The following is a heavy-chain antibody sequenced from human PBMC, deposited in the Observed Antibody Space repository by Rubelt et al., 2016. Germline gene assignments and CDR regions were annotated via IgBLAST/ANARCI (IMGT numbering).Heavy chain of an antibody. CDR3: ARESSSGWYIDY. CDR2: INPNSGGT. D-gene: IGHD6-19*01. V-gene: IGHV1-2*06. Sequence: QVQLVQSGAEVKKPGASVKVSCKASGYTFTGYYMHWVRQAPGQGLEWVGRINPNSGGTNYAQKVQGRVTRTREPSITTADMELSRLRSDDTAVFYCARESSSGWYIDYWGQGTLVTVSS. J-gene: IGHJ4*02. CDR1: GYTFTGYY.